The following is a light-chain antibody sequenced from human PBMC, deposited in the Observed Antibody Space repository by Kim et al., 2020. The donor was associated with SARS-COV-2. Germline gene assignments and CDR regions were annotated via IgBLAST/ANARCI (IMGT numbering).Light chain of an antibody. CDR2: AAS. CDR3: QQSYISPIT. J-gene: IGKJ3*01. V-gene: IGKV1-39*01. CDR1: QNINSH. Sequence: ASAGDRVTITCRTSQNINSHLYWYHQKPGRAPKLLIYAASTLDAGVPSRFSGSGSETDFTLTISSLQSEDFAAYFCQQSYISPITFGPGTRVDIK.